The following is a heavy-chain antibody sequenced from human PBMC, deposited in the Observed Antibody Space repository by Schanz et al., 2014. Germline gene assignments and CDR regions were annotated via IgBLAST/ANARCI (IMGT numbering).Heavy chain of an antibody. J-gene: IGHJ4*02. CDR3: ARAPTRMNMFRGVTYFFDY. V-gene: IGHV1-18*04. CDR1: GYMFDTYG. D-gene: IGHD3-10*01. CDR2: ISTYNGHT. Sequence: QVRLVQSGAEAREPGASVKVSCKATGYMFDTYGFAWVRQAPGQGLEWMGWISTYNGHTRYGQKFQDRLGLATDTDTASAHVELRRLRTDDTAVYYCARAPTRMNMFRGVTYFFDYWGQGTLVTVAS.